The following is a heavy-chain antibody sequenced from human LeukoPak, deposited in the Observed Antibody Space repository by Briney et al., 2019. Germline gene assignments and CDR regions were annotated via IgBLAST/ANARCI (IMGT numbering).Heavy chain of an antibody. CDR3: AKDLSSIAVAGNSYFDC. CDR2: MSYDGGNK. V-gene: IGHV3-30*18. D-gene: IGHD6-19*01. CDR1: GFTVSSYG. Sequence: GGSLRLSCAASGFTVSSYGMHWVRQAPGKGLGWVAVMSYDGGNKYYADSVKGRFTISRDNSKNTLSLQMNSLRAEDTAVYYCAKDLSSIAVAGNSYFDCWGQGTLVTVSS. J-gene: IGHJ4*02.